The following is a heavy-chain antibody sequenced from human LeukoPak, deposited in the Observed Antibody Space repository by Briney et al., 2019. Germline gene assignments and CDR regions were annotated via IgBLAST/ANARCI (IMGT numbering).Heavy chain of an antibody. D-gene: IGHD6-19*01. Sequence: GGSVRLSCAASGFTFSSYTMSWVRQAPGKGLEWVSGISGPGGGTYYADSVKGRFTISRDNSKNTLYVQMNSLRAEDTAVYYCAKMIQQWLTAGMDVWGQGTT. V-gene: IGHV3-23*01. CDR1: GFTFSSYT. CDR2: ISGPGGGT. CDR3: AKMIQQWLTAGMDV. J-gene: IGHJ6*02.